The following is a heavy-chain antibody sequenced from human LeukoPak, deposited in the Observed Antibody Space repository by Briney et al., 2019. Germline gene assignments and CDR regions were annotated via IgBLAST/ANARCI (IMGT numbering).Heavy chain of an antibody. V-gene: IGHV3-23*01. D-gene: IGHD5-24*01. J-gene: IGHJ4*02. CDR3: AKREARSFEY. CDR2: FSGSTGNT. Sequence: GGSLRLSCVASGFTFSSSVMSWVRQAPGKGLEWVSTFSGSTGNTYYADSVKGRFTISRDSSKNTLYLQMNSLRAEDTAVYYCAKREARSFEYWGQGTLVTVSS. CDR1: GFTFSSSV.